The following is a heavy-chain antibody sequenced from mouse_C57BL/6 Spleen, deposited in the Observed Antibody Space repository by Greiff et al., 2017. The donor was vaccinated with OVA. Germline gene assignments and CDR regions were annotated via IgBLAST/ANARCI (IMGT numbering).Heavy chain of an antibody. CDR3: AREGYYGSSHWYFDV. CDR2: ISYDGSN. V-gene: IGHV3-6*01. CDR1: GYSITSGYY. D-gene: IGHD1-1*01. J-gene: IGHJ1*03. Sequence: EVQRVESGPGLVKPSQSLSLTCSVTGYSITSGYYWNWIRQFPGNKLEWMGYISYDGSNNYNPSLKNRISITRDTSKNQFFLKLNSVTTEDTATYYCAREGYYGSSHWYFDVWGTGTTVTVSS.